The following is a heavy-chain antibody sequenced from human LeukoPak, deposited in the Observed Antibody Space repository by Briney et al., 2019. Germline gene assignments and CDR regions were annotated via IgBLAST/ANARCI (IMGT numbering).Heavy chain of an antibody. CDR1: GFTFSDYY. CDR2: IYYSGST. D-gene: IGHD3-22*01. Sequence: LRLSCAASGFTFSDYYMSWIRQHRGKGLEWIGYIYYSGSTYYNPSLKSRVTISVDTSKNQFSLKLSSVTVADTAVYYCASFNELLYYYDSSGAYFDYWGQGTLVTVSS. CDR3: ASFNELLYYYDSSGAYFDY. V-gene: IGHV4-31*02. J-gene: IGHJ4*02.